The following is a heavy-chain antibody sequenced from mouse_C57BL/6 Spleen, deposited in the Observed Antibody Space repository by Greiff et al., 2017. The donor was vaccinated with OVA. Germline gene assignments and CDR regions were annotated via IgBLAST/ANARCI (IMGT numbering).Heavy chain of an antibody. Sequence: VQLQQSVAELVRPGASVKLSCTASGFTFKNSYMHWVKQRPEQGLEWIGRIDPANGNTKYAPKFQGQATITADTSSNTAYLQLSRLASDDTAIYYCARRFAYWGQGTLVTVSA. CDR1: GFTFKNSY. J-gene: IGHJ3*01. V-gene: IGHV14-3*01. CDR2: IDPANGNT. CDR3: ARRFAY.